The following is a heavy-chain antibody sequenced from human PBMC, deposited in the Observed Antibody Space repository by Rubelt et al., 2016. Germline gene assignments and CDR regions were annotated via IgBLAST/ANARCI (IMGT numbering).Heavy chain of an antibody. CDR1: GFTFSNYA. V-gene: IGHV3-23*01. D-gene: IGHD1-26*01. CDR2: ISPSGDAT. J-gene: IGHJ4*02. Sequence: GGSLRLSCAASGFTFSNYAMGWVRQAPGKGLEWVTAISPSGDATYYADSVQGRFTISRDNSKNTFYMQMNSLRVEDTAVYYCAKDLGYSGSYRFDYWGQGTLVTVSS. CDR3: AKDLGYSGSYRFDY.